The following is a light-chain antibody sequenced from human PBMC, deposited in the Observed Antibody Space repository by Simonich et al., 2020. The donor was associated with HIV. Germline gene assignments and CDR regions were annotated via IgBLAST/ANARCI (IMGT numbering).Light chain of an antibody. V-gene: IGKV1-NL1*01. CDR2: AAY. Sequence: DIQMTQTPSSLSASVGTRVTITCRASQGICNALAWYQQKPGKAPTLLLYAAYRLESGVPSRFSGRGSGTDYTLTISSLQPEDVATYYCQQDYSTPRTFGGGTKVEIK. J-gene: IGKJ4*01. CDR3: QQDYSTPRT. CDR1: QGICNA.